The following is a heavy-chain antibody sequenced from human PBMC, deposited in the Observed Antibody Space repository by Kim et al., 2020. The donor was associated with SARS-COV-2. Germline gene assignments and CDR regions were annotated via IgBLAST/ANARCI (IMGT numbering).Heavy chain of an antibody. J-gene: IGHJ6*02. D-gene: IGHD3-10*01. CDR3: TREKIDDVFGYYYYYGLDV. V-gene: IGHV3-49*04. CDR2: IRSRGYGGTA. Sequence: GGSLRLSCAVSGFTVGDYAMTWVRQAPGKGLEWVGFIRSRGYGGTAEYAASVRGRFTISRDDSKSIAYLQMNSLKTEDTAVYYCTREKIDDVFGYYYYYGLDVWGQGTTVTVSS. CDR1: GFTVGDYA.